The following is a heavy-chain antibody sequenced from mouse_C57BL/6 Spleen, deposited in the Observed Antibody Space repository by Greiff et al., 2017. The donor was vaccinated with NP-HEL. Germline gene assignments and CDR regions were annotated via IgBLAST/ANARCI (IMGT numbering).Heavy chain of an antibody. Sequence: VQLQESGPGLVAPSQSLSITCTVSGFSLTSYGVDWVRQSPGKGLEWLGVIWGVGSTNYNSALKSRLSISKDNSKSQVFLKMNSLQTDDTAMYYCASDPSYDGYYGFAYWGQGTLVTVSA. CDR3: ASDPSYDGYYGFAY. V-gene: IGHV2-6*01. D-gene: IGHD2-3*01. CDR2: IWGVGST. J-gene: IGHJ3*01. CDR1: GFSLTSYG.